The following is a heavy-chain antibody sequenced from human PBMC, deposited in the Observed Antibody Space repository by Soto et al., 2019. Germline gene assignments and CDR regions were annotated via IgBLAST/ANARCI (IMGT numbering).Heavy chain of an antibody. J-gene: IGHJ4*02. V-gene: IGHV3-30-3*01. CDR3: ARDYGDYDFLDY. D-gene: IGHD4-17*01. Sequence: QVQLLESGGGVVQPGRSLRLSCVASGFTFSRYAIHWVRQAPGKGLEWVAVISYDGSDKYYADSVKGRFTISRDNSKNTLYLQMNSLRPDDTAVYYCARDYGDYDFLDYWGQGTLVTVSS. CDR1: GFTFSRYA. CDR2: ISYDGSDK.